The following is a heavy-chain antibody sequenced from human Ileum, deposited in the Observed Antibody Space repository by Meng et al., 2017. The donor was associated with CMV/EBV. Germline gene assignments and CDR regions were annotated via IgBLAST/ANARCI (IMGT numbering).Heavy chain of an antibody. CDR3: ASGTEWGLFDY. CDR1: GYTVTSYG. V-gene: IGHV1-18*01. J-gene: IGHJ4*02. CDR2: ISAYNGNT. D-gene: IGHD3/OR15-3a*01. Sequence: SCKATGYTVTSYGISWVRHAPGQGLEWMGWISAYNGNTNYAQKLQGRVTMTTDTSTSTAYMELRSLRSDDTAVYYCASGTEWGLFDYWGQGTLVTVSS.